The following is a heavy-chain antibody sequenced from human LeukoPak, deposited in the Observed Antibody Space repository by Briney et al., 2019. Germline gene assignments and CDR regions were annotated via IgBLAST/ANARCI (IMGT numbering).Heavy chain of an antibody. V-gene: IGHV1-18*01. CDR3: ARDSRDSTYYMDV. J-gene: IGHJ6*03. D-gene: IGHD2-21*01. Sequence: AXVKVSCKASGYTFTSYGISWVGQTPGQGLEWMGWISAYNGNTNYAQKLQGRGTMTTDKYTSKEYMELRRRRSDDTDVYYCARDSRDSTYYMDVWGKGTTVTVSS. CDR2: ISAYNGNT. CDR1: GYTFTSYG.